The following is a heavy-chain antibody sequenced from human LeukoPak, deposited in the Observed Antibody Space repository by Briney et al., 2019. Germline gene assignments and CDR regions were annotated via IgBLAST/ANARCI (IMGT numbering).Heavy chain of an antibody. J-gene: IGHJ3*02. Sequence: GGSLRLSCAASGFTFTNYWMSWVRQPPGKGLEWVANIRHDESEIYYVDSVKGRFTISRDNAKDSLFLQMNSLRAEDTAVYYCARDLYGDYEVSAFDIWGQGTMVTVSS. CDR2: IRHDESEI. V-gene: IGHV3-7*01. CDR1: GFTFTNYW. D-gene: IGHD4-17*01. CDR3: ARDLYGDYEVSAFDI.